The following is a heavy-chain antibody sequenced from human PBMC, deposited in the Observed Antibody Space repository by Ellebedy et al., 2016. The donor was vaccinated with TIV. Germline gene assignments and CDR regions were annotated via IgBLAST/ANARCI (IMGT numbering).Heavy chain of an antibody. CDR1: GGSISPYY. CDR3: ARGGIVVVVAATPGWYFDL. CDR2: ISYSGST. J-gene: IGHJ2*01. V-gene: IGHV4-59*12. D-gene: IGHD2-15*01. Sequence: MPSETLSLTCTVSGGSISPYYWSWIRQPPGKGLEWIGYISYSGSTNYNPSLKSRFTISVDTSKNQFSLRLSSVTAADTAVYYCARGGIVVVVAATPGWYFDLWGRGTLVTVSS.